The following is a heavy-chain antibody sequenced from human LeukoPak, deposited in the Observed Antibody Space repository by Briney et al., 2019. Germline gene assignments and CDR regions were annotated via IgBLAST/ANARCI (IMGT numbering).Heavy chain of an antibody. V-gene: IGHV4-59*12. J-gene: IGHJ4*02. CDR1: GGSISSYY. Sequence: SETLSLTCTVSGGSISSYYWSWIRQPPGKGLEWIGYIYYSGSTNYNPSLKSRVTISLDRSNSQFSLKLSSVTAADTAVYYCARGQYCTNGVCSTGNYYFDYWGQGTLVTVSS. CDR3: ARGQYCTNGVCSTGNYYFDY. CDR2: IYYSGST. D-gene: IGHD2-8*01.